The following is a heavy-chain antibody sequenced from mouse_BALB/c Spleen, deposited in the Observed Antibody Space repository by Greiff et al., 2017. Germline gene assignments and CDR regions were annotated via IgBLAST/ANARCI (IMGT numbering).Heavy chain of an antibody. D-gene: IGHD1-1*01. CDR3: TIGGSGGWFAY. J-gene: IGHJ3*01. Sequence: VQLQQSGAELVRPGTSVKVSCKASGNAFTNYLIEWLKQRPGQGLEWIGVINPGSGDTNYNEKFKDKATLTVDKSSSTAYMQLSSPTSEDSAVYYCTIGGSGGWFAYWGQGTLVTVAA. V-gene: IGHV1-54*01. CDR1: GNAFTNYL. CDR2: INPGSGDT.